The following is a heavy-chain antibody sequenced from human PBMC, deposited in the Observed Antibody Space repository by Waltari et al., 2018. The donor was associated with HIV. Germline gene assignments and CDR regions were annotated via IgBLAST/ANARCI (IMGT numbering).Heavy chain of an antibody. V-gene: IGHV4-39*01. CDR2: IYYSGST. J-gene: IGHJ5*02. Sequence: QLQLQESGPGLVKPSETLSLTCTVSGGSISSSRYYWGWIRPPPGKGLEWIGGIYYSGSTYYNPSLKSRVTISVDTSKNQFSLKLSSVTAADTAVYYCVVYFGWFDPWGQGTLVTVSS. CDR1: GGSISSSRYY. CDR3: VVYFGWFDP. D-gene: IGHD3-10*01.